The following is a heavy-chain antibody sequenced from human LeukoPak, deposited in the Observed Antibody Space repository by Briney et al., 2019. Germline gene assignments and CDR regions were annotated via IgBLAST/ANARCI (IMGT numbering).Heavy chain of an antibody. CDR2: ISSGSSYI. CDR1: GFTFSRYS. D-gene: IGHD2-2*01. J-gene: IGHJ4*02. CDR3: TTLVWVDFSSTSSNPPDY. V-gene: IGHV3-21*03. Sequence: GGSLRLSCAASGFTFSRYSMNWVRQAPGKGLEWVSSISSGSSYIYYADSVKGRFTISRDNSKNTLYLQMNSLKTEDTAVYYCTTLVWVDFSSTSSNPPDYWGQGTLVIVSS.